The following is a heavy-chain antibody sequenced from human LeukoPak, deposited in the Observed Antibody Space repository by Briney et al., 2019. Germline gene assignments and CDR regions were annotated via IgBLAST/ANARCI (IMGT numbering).Heavy chain of an antibody. CDR1: GASISGSSDY. V-gene: IGHV4-61*02. Sequence: PSETLSLTCTVSGASISGSSDYWTWIRQPAGKALEWIGRIYSGGTTTYNPSLESRVTISVDTSKNQFSLKLSSVTAADTAMYYCARDWRLADNNWFDPWGQGTLVTVSS. J-gene: IGHJ5*02. D-gene: IGHD3-3*01. CDR2: IYSGGTT. CDR3: ARDWRLADNNWFDP.